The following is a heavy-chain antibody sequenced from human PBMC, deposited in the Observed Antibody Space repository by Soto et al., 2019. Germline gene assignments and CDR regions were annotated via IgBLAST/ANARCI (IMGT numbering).Heavy chain of an antibody. Sequence: ASVKVSCKASGYTFTSYAMNWVRQAPGQGLEWMGWINTNTGNPTYAQGFTGRFVFSLDTSVSTAYLQICSLKAEDTAVYYCARGTDRSIAARLFEYWGPGAMLTV. V-gene: IGHV7-4-1*01. J-gene: IGHJ4*02. CDR1: GYTFTSYA. CDR2: INTNTGNP. CDR3: ARGTDRSIAARLFEY. D-gene: IGHD6-6*01.